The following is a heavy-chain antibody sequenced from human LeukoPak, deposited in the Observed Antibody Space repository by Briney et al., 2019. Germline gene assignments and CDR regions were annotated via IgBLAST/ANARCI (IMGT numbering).Heavy chain of an antibody. CDR3: AGSLGYCTSNVCYLKY. V-gene: IGHV1-18*01. Sequence: ASVKVSCKTSGYSENLYGITWVRQVAGQGLEWMGGISAQHGQTEYAPNSQHRVTMTTDTYTNTDYMELRRLRSDDTAVYYCAGSLGYCTSNVCYLKYWGQGTLVTVSS. CDR1: GYSENLYG. J-gene: IGHJ4*02. CDR2: ISAQHGQT. D-gene: IGHD2-8*01.